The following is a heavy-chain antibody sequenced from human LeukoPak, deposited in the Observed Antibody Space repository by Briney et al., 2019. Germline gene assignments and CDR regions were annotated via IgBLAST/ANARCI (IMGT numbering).Heavy chain of an antibody. CDR1: GGSFSGYY. V-gene: IGHV4-34*01. CDR3: ARGTAWGYYGSGSYYY. D-gene: IGHD3-10*01. Sequence: PSETLSLTCAVYGGSFSGYYWSWIRQPPGKGLEWIGEINHSGSTNYKPSLKSRVTISVDTSKNQFSLKLSSVTAADTAVYYCARGTAWGYYGSGSYYYWGQGTLVTVSS. J-gene: IGHJ4*02. CDR2: INHSGST.